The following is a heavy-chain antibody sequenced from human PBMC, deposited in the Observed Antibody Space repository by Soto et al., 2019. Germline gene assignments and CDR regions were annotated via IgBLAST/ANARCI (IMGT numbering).Heavy chain of an antibody. CDR1: GGSISSGGYS. V-gene: IGHV4-30-2*01. Sequence: QLQLQESGSGLVKPSQTLSLTCAVSGGSISSGGYSWSWIRQPPGKGLEWIGYIYHSGSTYYKPSLMSRVTISVDRSKNQFSLKLSSVTAADTAVYFCATGQDLDNWFDPWGQGTLVTVSS. CDR2: IYHSGST. J-gene: IGHJ5*02. CDR3: ATGQDLDNWFDP.